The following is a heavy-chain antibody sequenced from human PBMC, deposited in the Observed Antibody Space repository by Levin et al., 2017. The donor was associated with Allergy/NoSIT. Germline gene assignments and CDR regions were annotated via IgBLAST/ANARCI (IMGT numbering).Heavy chain of an antibody. CDR2: ISHRGVT. CDR3: AMFSLRYSTFGV. CDR1: GGSFGGYY. V-gene: IGHV4-34*01. J-gene: IGHJ3*01. D-gene: IGHD4-11*01. Sequence: SETLSLTCAVSGGSFGGYYWSWLRQPPGKGPEWIGEISHRGVTTYNPSLKSRFSISIDTYRNHFSLNVKSVTAADTAVYYCAMFSLRYSTFGVWGQGTMVTVYS.